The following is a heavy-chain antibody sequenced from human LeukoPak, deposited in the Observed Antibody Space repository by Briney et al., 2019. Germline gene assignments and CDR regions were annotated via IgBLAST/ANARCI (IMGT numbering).Heavy chain of an antibody. D-gene: IGHD2-21*02. V-gene: IGHV1-46*01. CDR1: GYTFTSYY. Sequence: ASVEVFCKASGYTFTSYYMHWVRQAPGQGLEWMGIINSSGGSTSYAQKFQGRVTMTRDTSTSTVYMELSSLRSEDTAVYYCARGGVTATQSLDYWGQGTLVTVSS. CDR3: ARGGVTATQSLDY. J-gene: IGHJ4*02. CDR2: INSSGGST.